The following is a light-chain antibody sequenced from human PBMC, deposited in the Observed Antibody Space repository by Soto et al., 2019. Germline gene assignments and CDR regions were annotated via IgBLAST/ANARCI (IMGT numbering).Light chain of an antibody. V-gene: IGLV3-21*02. J-gene: IGLJ2*01. Sequence: SSELTQPPSVSVAPGQTARITCGGNNIGSKSVHWYQQKPGQAPVLVVYGDSDRPSGIPGRFSGSNSGNTATLTISGVEAGDEADYYVQVWDSSSDHVVFGGGTKVTVL. CDR3: QVWDSSSDHVV. CDR2: GDS. CDR1: NIGSKS.